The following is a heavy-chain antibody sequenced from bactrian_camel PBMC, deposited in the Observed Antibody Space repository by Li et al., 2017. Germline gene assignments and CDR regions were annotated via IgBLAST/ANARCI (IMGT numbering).Heavy chain of an antibody. V-gene: IGHV3S63*01. CDR3: AADFVNKQLARYYDY. Sequence: HVQLVESGGGSVEAGGSLRLSCAASGYSSRYNAMGWLRQAPGKEREGIAAIYPDDGRTYDRDSMKGRFSISQDDVNNTVYLQMNSLEPEDTAMYYCAADFVNKQLARYYDYWGQGTQVTVS. J-gene: IGHJ4*01. CDR2: IYPDDGRT. D-gene: IGHD2*01. CDR1: GYSSRYNA.